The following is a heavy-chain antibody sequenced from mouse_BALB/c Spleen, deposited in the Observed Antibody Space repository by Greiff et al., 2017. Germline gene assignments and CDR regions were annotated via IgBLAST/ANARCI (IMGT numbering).Heavy chain of an antibody. CDR2: ISSGGST. Sequence: EVKLMESGGGLVKPGGSLKLSCAASGFTFSSYAMSWVRQTPEKRLEWVASISSGGSTYYPDSVKGRFTISRDNARNILYLQMSSLRSEDTAMYYCASYYGYDAFDYWGQGTTLTVSS. D-gene: IGHD2-2*01. J-gene: IGHJ2*01. CDR1: GFTFSSYA. V-gene: IGHV5-6-5*01. CDR3: ASYYGYDAFDY.